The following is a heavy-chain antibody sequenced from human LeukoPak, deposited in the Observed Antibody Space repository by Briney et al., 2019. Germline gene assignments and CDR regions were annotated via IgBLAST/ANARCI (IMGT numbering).Heavy chain of an antibody. Sequence: PSETLSLTCTVSGGSISTSSYYWGWVRQPPGKGLEWIGNIFYSGSTYYSPSLKSRVTISLDTSRNQFSLKLDSVTAADTAVYYCAAKVLVINYYFDYWGQGSLVTVSS. CDR3: AAKVLVINYYFDY. J-gene: IGHJ4*02. CDR1: GGSISTSSYY. D-gene: IGHD3-22*01. CDR2: IFYSGST. V-gene: IGHV4-39*07.